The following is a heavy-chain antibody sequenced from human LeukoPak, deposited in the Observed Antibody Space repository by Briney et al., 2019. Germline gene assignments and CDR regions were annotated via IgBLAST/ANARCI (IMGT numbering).Heavy chain of an antibody. Sequence: SETLSLTCTVSGGSISSYYWSWIRPPPGKGLEWIGYIYYSGSTNYNPSLKSRVTISVDTSKNQFSLKLSSVTAADTAVYYCARGSSDYSQYYYYMDVWGKGTTVTVSS. CDR1: GGSISSYY. CDR2: IYYSGST. CDR3: ARGSSDYSQYYYYMDV. J-gene: IGHJ6*03. D-gene: IGHD4-17*01. V-gene: IGHV4-59*01.